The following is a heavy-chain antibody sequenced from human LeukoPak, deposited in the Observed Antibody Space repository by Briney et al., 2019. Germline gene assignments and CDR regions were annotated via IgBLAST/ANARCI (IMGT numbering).Heavy chain of an antibody. CDR1: GYTFTSYA. J-gene: IGHJ4*02. CDR3: ARAGVMYGSGSYHFDY. V-gene: IGHV1-46*01. D-gene: IGHD3-10*01. CDR2: INPSGGST. Sequence: ASVKVSCKASGYTFTSYAMNWVRQAPGQGLEWMGVINPSGGSTSYAQNFQGGVTMTRDTSTSTVYLELSRLRSVDTAVYYGARAGVMYGSGSYHFDYWGQGAMVTVSS.